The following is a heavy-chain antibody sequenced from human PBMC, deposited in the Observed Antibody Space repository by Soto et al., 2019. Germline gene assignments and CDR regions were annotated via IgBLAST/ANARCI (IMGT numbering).Heavy chain of an antibody. CDR1: GDSVSSSSVT. Sequence: PSQTLSLTCALSGDSVSSSSVTWNWIRQCPSRGLEWLGRTYYRSKWYNEYAESVKSRMTINPATSKNQLSLQLNSVTPEDTAIYYCVRLVGNSWLDYWGQGTQVTVSS. CDR3: VRLVGNSWLDY. J-gene: IGHJ4*02. V-gene: IGHV6-1*01. CDR2: TYYRSKWYN. D-gene: IGHD6-13*01.